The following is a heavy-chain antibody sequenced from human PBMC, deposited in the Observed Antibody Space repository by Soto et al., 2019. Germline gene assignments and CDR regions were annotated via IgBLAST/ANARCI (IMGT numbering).Heavy chain of an antibody. CDR1: GFTFSSYG. CDR2: ISYDGSKE. D-gene: IGHD5-18*01. V-gene: IGHV3-30*18. Sequence: QVQLVESGGGVVQPGRSLRLSCAASGFTFSSYGMHWVRQAPGKGLEWVAVISYDGSKEFYADSVKGRFTISRDNSKNTLYLQMNSLRAEDTAVYYCAKDLRLWSKDYYNYGMDVWGQGTTVTVSS. CDR3: AKDLRLWSKDYYNYGMDV. J-gene: IGHJ6*02.